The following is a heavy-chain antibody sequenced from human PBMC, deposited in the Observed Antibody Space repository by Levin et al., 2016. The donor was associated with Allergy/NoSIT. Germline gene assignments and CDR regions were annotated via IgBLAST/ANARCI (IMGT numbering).Heavy chain of an antibody. CDR1: GGSVSSGSYY. CDR3: ARIPRSLFVVVPAAIHGAYGMDV. CDR2: IYYSGST. J-gene: IGHJ6*02. V-gene: IGHV4-61*01. Sequence: SETLSLTCTVSGGSVSSGSYYWSWIRQPPGKGLEWIGYIYYSGSTNYNPSLKSRVTISVDTSKNQFSLKLSSVTAADTAVYYCARIPRSLFVVVPAAIHGAYGMDVWGQGTTVTVSS. D-gene: IGHD2-2*02.